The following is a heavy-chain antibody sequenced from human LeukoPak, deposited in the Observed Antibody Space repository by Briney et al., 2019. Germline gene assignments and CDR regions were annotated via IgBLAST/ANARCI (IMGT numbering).Heavy chain of an antibody. Sequence: TSVKVSCKASGYTFSTYGISWVRQAPGQGLELMGWISAYNGNTNYAKKLQGRVTMTTDTSTSTAYLELRSLRSDDTAVYYCARDLIAVRPNWFDPWGQGTLVTVSS. CDR2: ISAYNGNT. CDR1: GYTFSTYG. D-gene: IGHD6-6*01. J-gene: IGHJ5*02. V-gene: IGHV1-18*01. CDR3: ARDLIAVRPNWFDP.